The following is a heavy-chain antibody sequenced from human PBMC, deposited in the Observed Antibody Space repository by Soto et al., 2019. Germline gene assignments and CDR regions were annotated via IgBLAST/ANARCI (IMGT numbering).Heavy chain of an antibody. CDR2: IIPIFGTA. CDR3: ARVGYSSSWWALDY. CDR1: GGTFSSYA. J-gene: IGHJ4*02. D-gene: IGHD6-13*01. Sequence: GASVKVSCKASGGTFSSYAISWLRQAPGQGLEWMGGIIPIFGTANYAQKFQGRVTMSVDTSKNQFSLKLSSVTAADTAVYYCARVGYSSSWWALDYWGQGTLVTVSS. V-gene: IGHV1-69*06.